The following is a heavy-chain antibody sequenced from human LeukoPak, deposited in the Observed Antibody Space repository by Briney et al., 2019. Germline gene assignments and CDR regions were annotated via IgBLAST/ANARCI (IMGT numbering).Heavy chain of an antibody. CDR1: GGSISSGSYY. V-gene: IGHV4-61*02. D-gene: IGHD3-10*01. Sequence: PSETLSLTCTVSGGSISSGSYYWSWIRQPAGKGLEWIGRIYTSGSTNYNPSLKSRVTISVDTSKNQFSLKLSSVTAADTAVYYCASPYSGAFDIWGQGTMVTVSS. J-gene: IGHJ3*02. CDR3: ASPYSGAFDI. CDR2: IYTSGST.